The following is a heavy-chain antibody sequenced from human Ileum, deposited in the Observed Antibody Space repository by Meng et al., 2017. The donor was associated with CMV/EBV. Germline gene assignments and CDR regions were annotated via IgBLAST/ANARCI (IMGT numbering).Heavy chain of an antibody. CDR1: GFTFSNVW. D-gene: IGHD6-6*01. Sequence: GESLKISCDASGFTFSNVWMTWVRQAPGKGPEWVGRIKSKSGGGTTDYAAPVEGRFTISRDDSKNTLYLQMNSLKTDDTAVYYCSTIKGQQVVFAGYWGQGTLVTVSS. CDR3: STIKGQQVVFAGY. CDR2: IKSKSGGGTT. V-gene: IGHV3-15*01. J-gene: IGHJ4*02.